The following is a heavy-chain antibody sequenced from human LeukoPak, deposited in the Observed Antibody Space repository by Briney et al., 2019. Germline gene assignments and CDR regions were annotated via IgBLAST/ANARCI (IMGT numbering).Heavy chain of an antibody. D-gene: IGHD3-22*01. CDR3: ATWTGGSGYYNY. V-gene: IGHV1-24*01. J-gene: IGHJ4*02. Sequence: ASVKVSCKVSGYTLTELSMHWVRQAPGKGLEWMGGFDPEDGETIYAQKFQGRATMTEDTSTDTAYMELSSLRSEDTAVYYCATWTGGSGYYNYWGQGTLVTVSS. CDR2: FDPEDGET. CDR1: GYTLTELS.